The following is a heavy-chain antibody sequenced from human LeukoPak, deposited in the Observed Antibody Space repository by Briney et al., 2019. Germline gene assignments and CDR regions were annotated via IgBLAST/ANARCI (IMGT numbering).Heavy chain of an antibody. D-gene: IGHD3-9*01. V-gene: IGHV4-61*02. Sequence: PSETLSLTCTVSGGSISSGSYYWSWIRQPAGKGLEWIGRIYTSGSTNYNPSLKSRVTISVDTSKNQFSLKLSSVTAADTAVYYCARGDYDILTGYYSFDYWGQGTLVTVSS. J-gene: IGHJ4*02. CDR2: IYTSGST. CDR3: ARGDYDILTGYYSFDY. CDR1: GGSISSGSYY.